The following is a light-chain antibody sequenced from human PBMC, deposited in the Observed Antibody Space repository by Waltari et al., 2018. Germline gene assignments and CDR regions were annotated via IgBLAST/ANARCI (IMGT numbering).Light chain of an antibody. J-gene: IGLJ2*01. CDR1: SSDVGDYNY. CDR3: CSYAGSYSLI. CDR2: DVT. V-gene: IGLV2-11*01. Sequence: QSALTQPRSVSGSPGQSVTISCIGTSSDVGDYNYFSWYQQHPGRVPKLMIYDVTKRPSGVPDRFSGSKSGNTASLTISGLQAEDEADYYCCSYAGSYSLIFGGGTKLTVL.